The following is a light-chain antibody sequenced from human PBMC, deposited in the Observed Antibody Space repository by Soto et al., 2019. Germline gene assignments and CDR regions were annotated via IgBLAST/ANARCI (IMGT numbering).Light chain of an antibody. Sequence: DIQMTQSPSPLSASVGDTVTISCRASRSIRAYLNWYQHKPGKAPNLLIYGATTLHSGVPSRFSGSGSGTDFSLTISSLQPEDFATYYCQQTFSVTPLTFGGGTKVEI. V-gene: IGKV1-39*01. CDR2: GAT. CDR3: QQTFSVTPLT. CDR1: RSIRAY. J-gene: IGKJ4*01.